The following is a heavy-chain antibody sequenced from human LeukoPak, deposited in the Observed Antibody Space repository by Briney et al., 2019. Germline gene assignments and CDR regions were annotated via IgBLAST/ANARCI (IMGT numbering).Heavy chain of an antibody. CDR1: GFTFSSYD. CDR3: ARRLSGMDV. Sequence: GRSLRLSCAASGFTFSSYDMNWVRQAPGKGLEWVSYISSSGSTIYYADSVKGRFTISRDNAKNSLYLQMNSLRAEDTAVYYCARRLSGMDVWGQGTTVTVSS. CDR2: ISSSGSTI. D-gene: IGHD5-12*01. J-gene: IGHJ6*02. V-gene: IGHV3-48*03.